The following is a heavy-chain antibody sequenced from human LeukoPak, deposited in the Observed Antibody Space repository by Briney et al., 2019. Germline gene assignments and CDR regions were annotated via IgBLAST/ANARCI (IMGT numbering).Heavy chain of an antibody. CDR3: AKGVYYDNSTGCDY. V-gene: IGHV3-30*18. CDR2: ISYDGNNK. J-gene: IGHJ4*02. CDR1: GFIFSSYG. Sequence: GGSLRLSCAASGFIFSSYGMHWVRQAPGKGLEWVTVISYDGNNKYYADSVKGRFTISRDNSRNTMFLQMSSLRPEDTAVYYCAKGVYYDNSTGCDYWGQGTLVTVSS. D-gene: IGHD3-9*01.